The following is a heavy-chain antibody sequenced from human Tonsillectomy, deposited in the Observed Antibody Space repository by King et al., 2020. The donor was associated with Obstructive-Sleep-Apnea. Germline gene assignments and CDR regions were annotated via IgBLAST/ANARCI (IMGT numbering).Heavy chain of an antibody. CDR1: GFTFISYA. J-gene: IGHJ4*02. Sequence: VQLVESGGGLVQPGGSLRLSCAASGFTFISYAMSWVRQAPGKGLEWVSTISGSGDNSYYADTVKGHFTISRDNSKNTLYLQLNSLRAEDMALYYCASLGFGADYWGQGTLVTVSS. CDR3: ASLGFGADY. V-gene: IGHV3-23*04. D-gene: IGHD3-16*01. CDR2: ISGSGDNS.